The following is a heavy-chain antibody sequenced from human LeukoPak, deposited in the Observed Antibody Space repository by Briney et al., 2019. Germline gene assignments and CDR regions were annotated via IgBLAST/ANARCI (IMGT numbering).Heavy chain of an antibody. Sequence: SETLSLTCAVSGGSISSYYWSWIRQPAGKGLEWIGRISTGGTTNYNPSLTSRITMSVDTSKNQFSLNLTSVTAADTAVYYCARELSPSRAHDYWGLGTLVTVSS. J-gene: IGHJ4*02. CDR3: ARELSPSRAHDY. V-gene: IGHV4-4*07. CDR1: GGSISSYY. D-gene: IGHD5-24*01. CDR2: ISTGGTT.